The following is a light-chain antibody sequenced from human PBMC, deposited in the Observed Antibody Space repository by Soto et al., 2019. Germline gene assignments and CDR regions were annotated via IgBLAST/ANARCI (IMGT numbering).Light chain of an antibody. V-gene: IGKV3-20*01. CDR2: GAS. CDR1: QSVSSSY. CDR3: QQYGSSSWT. J-gene: IGKJ1*01. Sequence: EIVLTQSPGTLSLSPGERATLSCRASQSVSSSYLAWYQQKPGQAPRLLIYGASSRATGIPDRFSGSGSGTDSTPTISRLEPEDFAVDYGQQYGSSSWTFGQGTKVYVK.